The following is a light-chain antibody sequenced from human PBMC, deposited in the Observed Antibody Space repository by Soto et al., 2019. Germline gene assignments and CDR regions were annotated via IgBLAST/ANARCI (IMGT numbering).Light chain of an antibody. J-gene: IGKJ4*01. Sequence: IVLTQSPATLSLSPGXRATLSCRASQSVSSYLAWYQQKPGQAPRLLIYDASNRATGIPARFSGSGSGTDFTLTISSLEPEDFALYYCQQRSNWPLTFGGGTKVDIK. V-gene: IGKV3-11*01. CDR3: QQRSNWPLT. CDR1: QSVSSY. CDR2: DAS.